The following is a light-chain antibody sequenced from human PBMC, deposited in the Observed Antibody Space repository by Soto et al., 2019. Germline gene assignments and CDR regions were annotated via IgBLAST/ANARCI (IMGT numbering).Light chain of an antibody. V-gene: IGLV3-1*01. CDR3: QAWDSSTSYV. Sequence: SSELTQPPSVSVSPGQTASITCSGDKLGNKYTSWYQQKPGQSPVLVIYQDTKRPSGIPERFSGSNSGNTATLTISGTQTMDEADYYCQAWDSSTSYVFGTGTKLTVL. CDR1: KLGNKY. CDR2: QDT. J-gene: IGLJ1*01.